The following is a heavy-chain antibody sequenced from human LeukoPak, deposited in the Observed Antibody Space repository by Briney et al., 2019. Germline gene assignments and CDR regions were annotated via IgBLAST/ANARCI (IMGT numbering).Heavy chain of an antibody. J-gene: IGHJ4*01. V-gene: IGHV3-30*04. Sequence: SCKASGYTFTGYYMHWVRQAPGKGLEWVAVISYDGSNKYYADSVKGRFTISRDNSKNTLYLQMNSLRAEDTAVYYCARAGIAAPPFDSPGPGTLVTAS. D-gene: IGHD6-6*01. CDR3: ARAGIAAPPFDS. CDR1: GYTFTGYY. CDR2: ISYDGSNK.